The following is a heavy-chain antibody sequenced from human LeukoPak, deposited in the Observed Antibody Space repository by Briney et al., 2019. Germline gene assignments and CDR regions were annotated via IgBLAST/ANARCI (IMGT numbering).Heavy chain of an antibody. J-gene: IGHJ4*02. CDR2: FIPIFGTA. V-gene: IGHV1-69*01. Sequence: SVKVSCTASGCTFSSYAISWVRQAPGPGLELMGGFIPIFGTANYAQKFQGRVTITADESTSTAYMELSSLRSEDTAVYYCATSQNETRYSSGWSYYFDYWGQGTLVTVSS. CDR3: ATSQNETRYSSGWSYYFDY. CDR1: GCTFSSYA. D-gene: IGHD6-19*01.